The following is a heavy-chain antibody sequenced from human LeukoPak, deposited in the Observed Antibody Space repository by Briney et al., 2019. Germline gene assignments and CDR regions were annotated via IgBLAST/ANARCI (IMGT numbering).Heavy chain of an antibody. CDR3: ARDWRYCSGGSCYRGGYYFDY. V-gene: IGHV3-30*03. D-gene: IGHD2-15*01. CDR1: GFTFSSYG. Sequence: TGRSLRLSCAASGFTFSSYGMHWVRQAPGKGLEWVAVISYDGSNKYYADSVKGRFTISRDNSKNTLYLQMNSLRAEDTAVYYCARDWRYCSGGSCYRGGYYFDYWGQGTLVTVSS. CDR2: ISYDGSNK. J-gene: IGHJ4*02.